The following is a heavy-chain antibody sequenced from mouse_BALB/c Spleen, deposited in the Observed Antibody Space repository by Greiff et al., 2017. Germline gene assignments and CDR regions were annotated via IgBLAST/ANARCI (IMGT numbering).Heavy chain of an antibody. CDR2: INPSNGGT. Sequence: QVQLQQPGAELVKPGASVKLSCKASGYTFTSYYMYWVKQRPGQGLEWIGGINPSNGGTNFNEKFKSKATLTVDKSSSTAYMQLSSLTSEDAAVYYCTRSGTTVVARGYYFDYWGQGTTLTVSS. V-gene: IGHV1S81*02. CDR1: GYTFTSYY. D-gene: IGHD1-1*01. CDR3: TRSGTTVVARGYYFDY. J-gene: IGHJ2*01.